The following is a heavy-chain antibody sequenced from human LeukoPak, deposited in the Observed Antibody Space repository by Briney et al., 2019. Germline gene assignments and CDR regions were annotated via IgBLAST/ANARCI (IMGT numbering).Heavy chain of an antibody. V-gene: IGHV4-59*01. CDR3: ARLGSMVRGVIIGYGMDV. CDR1: GSSISSYY. D-gene: IGHD3-10*01. Sequence: SGTLSLTCTVSGSSISSYYWSWIRQPPGKGLEWIGYIYYSGTTNYNPSLKSRITISVDTSKNQLSLKLSSVTAADTGVYFCARLGSMVRGVIIGYGMDVWGQGTTVTVSS. J-gene: IGHJ6*02. CDR2: IYYSGTT.